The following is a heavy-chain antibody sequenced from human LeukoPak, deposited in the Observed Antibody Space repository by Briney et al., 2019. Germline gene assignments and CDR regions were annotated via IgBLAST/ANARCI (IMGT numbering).Heavy chain of an antibody. CDR2: INHGGNA. CDR3: ARLSQQLVLGFDYFYYSFMDV. J-gene: IGHJ6*03. CDR1: GGSFSGHY. V-gene: IGHV4-34*01. D-gene: IGHD6-13*01. Sequence: SETLSLTCAVYGGSFSGHYWTWIRQPPGKGLEWIGGINHGGNANYNPSLKTRITLSVDTSKNQFSLTLSSVNAADRAVYYCARLSQQLVLGFDYFYYSFMDVWGKGTTVTVSS.